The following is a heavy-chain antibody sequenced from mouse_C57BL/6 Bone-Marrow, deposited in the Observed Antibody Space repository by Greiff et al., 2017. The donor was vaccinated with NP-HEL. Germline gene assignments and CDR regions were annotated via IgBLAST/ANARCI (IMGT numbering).Heavy chain of an antibody. V-gene: IGHV1-69*01. CDR2: IDPSDSYT. CDR1: GYTFTSYW. J-gene: IGHJ1*03. Sequence: QVQLQQPGAELVMPGASVKLSCKASGYTFTSYWMHWVKQRPGQGLEWIGEIDPSDSYTNYNQKFKGKSTLTVDKSSSTAYMQLSSLTSEDSAVYYCARRGSRTGYFDVWGTGTTVTVSS. CDR3: ARRGSRTGYFDV. D-gene: IGHD1-1*01.